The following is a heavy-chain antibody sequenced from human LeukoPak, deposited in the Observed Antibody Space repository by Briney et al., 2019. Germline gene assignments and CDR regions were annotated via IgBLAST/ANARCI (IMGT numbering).Heavy chain of an antibody. CDR2: IYYSGST. D-gene: IGHD3-9*01. J-gene: IGHJ4*02. V-gene: IGHV4-59*01. CDR3: ARAPYDILTGYRFDY. Sequence: SETLSLTCTVSGGSISSYYWGWIRQPPGKGLEWIGYIYYSGSTNYNPSLKSRVTISVDTSKNQFSLKLSSVTAADTAVYYCARAPYDILTGYRFDYWGQGTLVTVSS. CDR1: GGSISSYY.